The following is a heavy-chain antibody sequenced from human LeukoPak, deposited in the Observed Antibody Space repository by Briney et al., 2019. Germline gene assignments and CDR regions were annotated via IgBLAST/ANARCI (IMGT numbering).Heavy chain of an antibody. V-gene: IGHV4-39*07. D-gene: IGHD3-22*01. Sequence: SETLSLTCTVSGGSISSSSYYWGWIRQPPGKGLEWIGSIYYSGSTYYNPSLKSRVTISVDTSKNQFSLKLSSVTAADTAVYYCARVENYYDSSGYFPPDYWGQGTLVTVSS. CDR3: ARVENYYDSSGYFPPDY. CDR1: GGSISSSSYY. CDR2: IYYSGST. J-gene: IGHJ4*02.